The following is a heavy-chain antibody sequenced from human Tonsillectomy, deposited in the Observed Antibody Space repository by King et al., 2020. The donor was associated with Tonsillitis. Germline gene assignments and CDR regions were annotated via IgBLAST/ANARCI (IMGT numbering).Heavy chain of an antibody. D-gene: IGHD3-3*01. CDR3: AREPARITIFGVVSRTDAFDI. V-gene: IGHV4-61*02. CDR2: IYTSGGT. Sequence: VQLQESGPGLVKPSQTLSLTCTVSGGSISSGSYYWSWIRHPAGKGLEWIGRIYTSGGTNYNPSLKRGVTMSVDTSKNQFSLKLSSVTAADTAVYYCAREPARITIFGVVSRTDAFDIWGQGTMVTVSS. CDR1: GGSISSGSYY. J-gene: IGHJ3*02.